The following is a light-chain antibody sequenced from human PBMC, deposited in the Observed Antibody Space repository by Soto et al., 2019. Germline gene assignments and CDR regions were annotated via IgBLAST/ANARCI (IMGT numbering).Light chain of an antibody. V-gene: IGKV4-1*01. CDR2: WAS. J-gene: IGKJ1*01. Sequence: DIVMTQSPDSLAVSLGERATINCKSSQSVLYSSNNKNDLAWYQQKPGQPPKLLIYWASTRESGVPDRFSGSGSGTDFTLTISSLPAEDVAVYYCQQYYSTRTFGQGTKVEIK. CDR3: QQYYSTRT. CDR1: QSVLYSSNNKND.